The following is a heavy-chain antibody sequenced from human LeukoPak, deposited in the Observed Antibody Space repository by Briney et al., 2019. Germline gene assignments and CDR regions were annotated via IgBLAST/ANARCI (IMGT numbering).Heavy chain of an antibody. V-gene: IGHV1-46*01. CDR1: GGTFISYA. Sequence: ASVKVSCKASGGTFISYAISWVRQAPGQGLEWMGIINPSGGSTSYAQKFQARVTMTRDTSTSTVYMELSSLKSEDTAVYYCARRFLTGESDFWGQGTLVTVSS. J-gene: IGHJ4*02. CDR3: ARRFLTGESDF. CDR2: INPSGGST. D-gene: IGHD7-27*01.